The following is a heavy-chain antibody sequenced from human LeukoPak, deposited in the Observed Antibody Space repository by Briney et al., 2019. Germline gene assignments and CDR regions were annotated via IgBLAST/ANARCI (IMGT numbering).Heavy chain of an antibody. CDR3: ARGRYRGVAATPAY. CDR1: GYTFTSYD. D-gene: IGHD2-15*01. Sequence: ASVKVSCKASGYTFTSYDINWVRQATGQGLEWMGWMNPNSGNTGYAQKFQGTVTMTRITSISTAYMELSSLRSEDTAVYYCARGRYRGVAATPAYWGQGTLVTVSS. CDR2: MNPNSGNT. V-gene: IGHV1-8*01. J-gene: IGHJ4*02.